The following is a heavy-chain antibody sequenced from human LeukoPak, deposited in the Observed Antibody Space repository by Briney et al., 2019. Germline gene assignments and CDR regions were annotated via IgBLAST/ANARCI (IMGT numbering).Heavy chain of an antibody. J-gene: IGHJ4*02. CDR1: GFTFSSYG. V-gene: IGHV3-30*18. CDR3: AKGLQLGELSFSLDY. Sequence: PGGSLRLSCAASGFTFSSYGMHWVRQAPGKGLEWVAVISYDGSNKYYADSVKGRFTISRDNSKNTLYLQMNSLRAEDTAVYYCAKGLQLGELSFSLDYWGQGTLVTVSS. D-gene: IGHD3-16*02. CDR2: ISYDGSNK.